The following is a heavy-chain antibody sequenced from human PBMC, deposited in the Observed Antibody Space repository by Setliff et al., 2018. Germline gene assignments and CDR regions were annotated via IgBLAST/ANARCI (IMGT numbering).Heavy chain of an antibody. Sequence: LRLSCAASGFTFSSYWMSWVRQAPGKGLEWVANIKQDGSEKYYVDSVKGRFTISRDNSKNTLYLQMNSLRPDDTAVYYCAKDIYGSGSYAVGGYFDYWGQGTQVTVSS. V-gene: IGHV3-7*01. CDR1: GFTFSSYW. D-gene: IGHD3-10*01. J-gene: IGHJ4*02. CDR2: IKQDGSEK. CDR3: AKDIYGSGSYAVGGYFDY.